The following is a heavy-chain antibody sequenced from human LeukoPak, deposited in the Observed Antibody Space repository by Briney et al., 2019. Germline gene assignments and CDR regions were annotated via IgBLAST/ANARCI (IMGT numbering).Heavy chain of an antibody. CDR1: GFTVSSNY. J-gene: IGHJ6*02. Sequence: PGGSLRLSCAASGFTVSSNYMSWVRQAPGKGLEWVSVIYSGGSTYYADSVKGRFTISRHYSKNTLYLQMNSLRAEDTAVYYCARGAPSYYYYGVDVWGQGTTVTVSS. CDR2: IYSGGST. V-gene: IGHV3-53*04. CDR3: ARGAPSYYYYGVDV.